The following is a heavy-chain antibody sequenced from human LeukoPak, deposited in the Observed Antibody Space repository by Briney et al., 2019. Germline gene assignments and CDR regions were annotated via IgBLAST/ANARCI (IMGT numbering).Heavy chain of an antibody. CDR3: ARDDHYDYVWGSYAASLYYFDY. V-gene: IGHV3-7*01. J-gene: IGHJ4*02. CDR1: GFTFSSYW. Sequence: PGGSLRLSCAASGFTFSSYWMSWVRQAPGKGLEWVANIKQDGSEKYYVDSVKGRFTISRDNAKNSLYLQMNSLRAEDTAVCYCARDDHYDYVWGSYAASLYYFDYWGQGTLVTVSS. CDR2: IKQDGSEK. D-gene: IGHD3-16*01.